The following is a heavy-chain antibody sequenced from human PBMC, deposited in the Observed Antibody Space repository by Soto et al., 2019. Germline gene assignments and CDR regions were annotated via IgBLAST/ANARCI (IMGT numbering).Heavy chain of an antibody. J-gene: IGHJ4*02. Sequence: QVQLVQSGAEEKKPGASVKVSCKASGYTFTSYAMHWVRQAPGQRLEWMGWINAGNGNTKYSQKFQGRVTITRDTSASPAYMELSSLRSEDTAVYSCARDRGSSWYIDYWGQGTLVTVSS. D-gene: IGHD6-13*01. CDR1: GYTFTSYA. V-gene: IGHV1-3*05. CDR3: ARDRGSSWYIDY. CDR2: INAGNGNT.